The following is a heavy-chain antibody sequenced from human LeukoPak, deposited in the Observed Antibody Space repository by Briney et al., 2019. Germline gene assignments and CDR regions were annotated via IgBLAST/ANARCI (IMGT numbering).Heavy chain of an antibody. Sequence: SETLSLTCIVSGGSVSSSSYYWGWIRQPPGKGLEWIGSIYFSGSTYYNPSLKSRVTISVDTSKNQFSLKLSSVTAADTTVYYCARWGGDYGDAFDIWGQGTMVTVSS. CDR2: IYFSGST. V-gene: IGHV4-39*01. J-gene: IGHJ3*02. CDR1: GGSVSSSSYY. CDR3: ARWGGDYGDAFDI. D-gene: IGHD4-17*01.